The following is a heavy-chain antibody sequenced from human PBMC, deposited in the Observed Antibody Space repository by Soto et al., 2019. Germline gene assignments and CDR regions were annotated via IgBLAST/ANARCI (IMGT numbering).Heavy chain of an antibody. V-gene: IGHV3-30*18. CDR1: GFTFSSYG. D-gene: IGHD6-6*01. J-gene: IGHJ5*02. CDR2: ISYDGSNK. Sequence: QVQLVESGGGVVQPGRSLRLSCAASGFTFSSYGMHWVRQAPGKGLEWVAVISYDGSNKYYADSVKGRFTISRDNSKNRLYRQMNSLRAEDTAVYYCAKDRVRYSSSSLPWFDPWGQGTLVTVSS. CDR3: AKDRVRYSSSSLPWFDP.